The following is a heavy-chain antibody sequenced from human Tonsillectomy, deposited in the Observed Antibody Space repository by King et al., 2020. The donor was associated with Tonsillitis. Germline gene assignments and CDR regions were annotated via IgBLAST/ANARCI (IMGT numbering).Heavy chain of an antibody. CDR1: GFTFSDHD. D-gene: IGHD2-21*01. Sequence: VQLVESGGGLVQPGGSLRLSCTASGFTFSDHDMDWVRQAPGKGLEWVGRSRNKNKGYNTEYAASGKGRFTISRDASMNSLYLQLNRLKTEDTAVYYCAVFRRTCGYGGQGTLVTVSS. J-gene: IGHJ4*02. CDR3: AVFRRTCGY. CDR2: SRNKNKGYNT. V-gene: IGHV3-72*01.